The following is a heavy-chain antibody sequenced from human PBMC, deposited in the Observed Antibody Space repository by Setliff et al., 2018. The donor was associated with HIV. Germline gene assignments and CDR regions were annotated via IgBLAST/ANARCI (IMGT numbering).Heavy chain of an antibody. CDR3: ARLPPSKAARHGAFDI. CDR2: IYPGDSDT. Sequence: GESLKISCKGSGYSFTSYWIGWVRQMPGKGLEWMGIIYPGDSDTRYSPSFQGQVTISADKSISTAYLQWSSLKASDTAMYYCARLPPSKAARHGAFDIWGQGTMVTV. D-gene: IGHD6-6*01. J-gene: IGHJ3*02. CDR1: GYSFTSYW. V-gene: IGHV5-51*01.